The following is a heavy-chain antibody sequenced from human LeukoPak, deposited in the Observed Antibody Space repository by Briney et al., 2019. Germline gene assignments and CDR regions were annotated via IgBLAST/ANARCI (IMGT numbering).Heavy chain of an antibody. CDR2: IDDSGDAT. V-gene: IGHV3-23*01. J-gene: IGHJ4*01. CDR3: VKDVDGGIFVAGD. D-gene: IGHD3-16*01. CDR1: GFTFSSYF. Sequence: GGSLRLSCAASGFTFSSYFMTWVRQAPGKGLEWMSTIDDSGDATYYADSVKGRFTISRDNSKNTLSLQMNSLSVDDTAVYYCVKDVDGGIFVAGDWGQGTLVTVSS.